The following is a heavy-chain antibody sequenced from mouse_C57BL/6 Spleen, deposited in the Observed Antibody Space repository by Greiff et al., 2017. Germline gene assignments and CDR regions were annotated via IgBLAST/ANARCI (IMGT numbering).Heavy chain of an antibody. CDR1: GYTFSSYW. D-gene: IGHD2-4*01. V-gene: IGHV1-80*01. J-gene: IGHJ2*01. CDR2: IYPGDGDT. Sequence: QVQLQQSGAELVKPGASVKISCKASGYTFSSYWMNWVKQRPGKGLEWIGQIYPGDGDTNYNGKFKGKATLTADKSSSTAYMQLSSLTSEDSAVYFGARSRYDYDKDNDLDYWGQGTTLTVSS. CDR3: ARSRYDYDKDNDLDY.